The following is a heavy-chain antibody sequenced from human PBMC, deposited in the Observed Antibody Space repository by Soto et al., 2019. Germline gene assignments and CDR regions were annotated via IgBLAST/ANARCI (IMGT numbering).Heavy chain of an antibody. CDR2: IYSDGSST. Sequence: GGSLRLSCAASGFTFSSYWMHWARQAPGKGLVWVSRIYSDGSSTRYADSVKGRFTISRDNAKNTLFLQMSSLRAEDTAVYYCTRGSPSHFDYWGQGALVTVSS. J-gene: IGHJ4*02. CDR3: TRGSPSHFDY. CDR1: GFTFSSYW. V-gene: IGHV3-74*01.